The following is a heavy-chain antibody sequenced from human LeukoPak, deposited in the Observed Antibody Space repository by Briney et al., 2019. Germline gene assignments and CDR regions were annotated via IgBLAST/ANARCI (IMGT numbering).Heavy chain of an antibody. CDR3: AKDGSIAAAGYFDF. CDR1: GFTFNYYV. V-gene: IGHV3-30*18. Sequence: GRSLRPSCAASGFTFNYYVMHWVRQAPGKGLEWVSFISYDGSNRYYADSVKGRFTISRDNSKNTLFLQMNSLRPEDTAVYYCAKDGSIAAAGYFDFWGLGTLVTVSS. J-gene: IGHJ4*02. CDR2: ISYDGSNR. D-gene: IGHD6-25*01.